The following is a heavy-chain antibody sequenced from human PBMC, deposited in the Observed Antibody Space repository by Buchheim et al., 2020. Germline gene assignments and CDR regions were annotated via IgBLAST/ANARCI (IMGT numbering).Heavy chain of an antibody. CDR3: TRAGVEGSRKRYFDY. J-gene: IGHJ4*02. CDR1: GFTFGDYA. D-gene: IGHD3-3*01. Sequence: EVQLVESGGGLVQPGRSLRLSCTASGFTFGDYAMSWVRQAPGKGLEWVGFIRSKAYGGTTEYAASVKGRFTISRDDSKSIAYLQMNSLKTEDTAVYYCTRAGVEGSRKRYFDYWGQGTL. V-gene: IGHV3-49*04. CDR2: IRSKAYGGTT.